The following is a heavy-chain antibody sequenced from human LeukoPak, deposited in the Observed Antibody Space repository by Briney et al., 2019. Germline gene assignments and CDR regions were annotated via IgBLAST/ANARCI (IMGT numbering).Heavy chain of an antibody. CDR2: IRYDGNNK. D-gene: IGHD1-1*01. CDR3: TTINVASVFDY. J-gene: IGHJ4*02. CDR1: GFTFSRYD. Sequence: GGSLRLSCAPSGFTFSRYDMNWVRQAPGKGLEWVAFIRYDGNNKYYADSVKGRFTISRDNSENTLYLQLNSLRAEDTAVYYCTTINVASVFDYWGPGILVTVSS. V-gene: IGHV3-30*02.